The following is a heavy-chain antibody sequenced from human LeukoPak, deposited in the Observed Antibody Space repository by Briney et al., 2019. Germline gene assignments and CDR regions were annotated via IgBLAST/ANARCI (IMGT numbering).Heavy chain of an antibody. J-gene: IGHJ4*02. CDR2: IRYDGRT. CDR1: DYAISRDF. D-gene: IGHD6-19*01. V-gene: IGHV4-59*01. Sequence: SETLTLTCTASDYAISRDFLTWIRQPPGKGLEWIGYIRYDGRTEYNPSLKTRVTISIQTSKNQFSLKLTSVTAADTAIYYCPRLPDVSGWPFDYWGQGTLVTVSS. CDR3: PRLPDVSGWPFDY.